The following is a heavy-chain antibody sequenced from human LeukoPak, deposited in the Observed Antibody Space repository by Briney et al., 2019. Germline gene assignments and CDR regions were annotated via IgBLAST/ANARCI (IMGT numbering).Heavy chain of an antibody. CDR1: GGSISSYY. Sequence: SETLSLTCTVSGGSISSYYWSWIRQPPGKGLEWIGYIYYSGSTNYNPSLKSRVTISVDTSKNQFSLKLSSVTAADTAVYYCARDGPLEYSSSWGWFNPWGQGTLVTVSS. CDR3: ARDGPLEYSSSWGWFNP. V-gene: IGHV4-59*01. CDR2: IYYSGST. J-gene: IGHJ5*02. D-gene: IGHD6-13*01.